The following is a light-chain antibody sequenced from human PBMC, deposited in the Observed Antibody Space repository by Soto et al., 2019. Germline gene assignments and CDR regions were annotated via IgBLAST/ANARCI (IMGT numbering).Light chain of an antibody. CDR2: DVS. J-gene: IGLJ2*01. CDR3: SSYTSSSTPYVV. CDR1: SSDVGGYNY. Sequence: QSALTQPASVSGSPGQSITISCTGTSSDVGGYNYVSWYQQHPGKAPKLMIDDVSNRPSGVSNRFSGSKSGNTASLTISGLQAEDEADYYCSSYTSSSTPYVVFGGGTTLTVL. V-gene: IGLV2-14*01.